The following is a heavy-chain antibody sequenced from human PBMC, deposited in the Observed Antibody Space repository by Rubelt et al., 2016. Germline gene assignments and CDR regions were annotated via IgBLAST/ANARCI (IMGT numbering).Heavy chain of an antibody. J-gene: IGHJ5*02. CDR2: INPNSGGR. Sequence: QVQLVQSGAEVKKPGTSVKVSCKASGYTFTTYGITWVRQAPGQGLEWMGRINPNSGGRNYAQKFQSRATMTRERSRLSIDDTAVEYCASDLGDIVVVVATTLGWFDPWGLGTLVTVSS. V-gene: IGHV1-2*06. CDR3: ASDLGDIVVVVATTLGWFDP. CDR1: GYTFTTYG. D-gene: IGHD2-15*01.